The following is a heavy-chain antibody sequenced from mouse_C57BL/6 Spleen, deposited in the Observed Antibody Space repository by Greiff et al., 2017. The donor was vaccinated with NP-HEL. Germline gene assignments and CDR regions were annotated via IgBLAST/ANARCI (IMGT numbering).Heavy chain of an antibody. J-gene: IGHJ4*01. CDR1: GYTFTSYW. V-gene: IGHV1-53*01. CDR2: INPRNGGT. D-gene: IGHD1-1*01. CDR3: ARPPPFTTVVALYAMDY. Sequence: QVQLQQPGTELVKPGASVKLSCKASGYTFTSYWMHWVKQRPGQGLEWIGNINPRNGGTNYNEKFKSKATLTVDKSSSTAYMQLSSLTSEDYAVYYCARPPPFTTVVALYAMDYWGQGTSVTVSS.